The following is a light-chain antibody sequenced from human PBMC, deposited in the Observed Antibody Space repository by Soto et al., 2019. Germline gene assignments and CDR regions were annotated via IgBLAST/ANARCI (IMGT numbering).Light chain of an antibody. J-gene: IGKJ1*01. CDR1: QRVSSN. Sequence: IVMTQSPDTLSVSPGERATLSCRASQRVSSNLAWYQQQPGQAPRLLIYGTSTRATGIPARFSGSGSGTKFTITISSLQSADFAVYYWQQYNNMWTCGQGTKVDIK. CDR3: QQYNNMWT. CDR2: GTS. V-gene: IGKV3D-15*01.